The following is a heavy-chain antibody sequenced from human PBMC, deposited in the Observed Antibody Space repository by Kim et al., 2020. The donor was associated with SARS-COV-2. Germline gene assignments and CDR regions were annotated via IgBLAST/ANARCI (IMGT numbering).Heavy chain of an antibody. D-gene: IGHD6-19*01. J-gene: IGHJ4*02. V-gene: IGHV1-46*01. Sequence: IYAQKFQGRVTMTSDTSTRTVYMELSSLRSDDTAVYYCARDSTGWYYFDYWGQGTLVTVSS. CDR3: ARDSTGWYYFDY.